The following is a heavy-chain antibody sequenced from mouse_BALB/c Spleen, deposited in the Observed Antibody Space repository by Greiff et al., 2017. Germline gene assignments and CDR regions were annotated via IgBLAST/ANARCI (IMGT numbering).Heavy chain of an antibody. J-gene: IGHJ4*01. CDR2: IYPGDGDT. Sequence: VQLQQSGAELVRPGSSVKISCKASGYAFSSYWMNWVKQRPGQGLEWIGQIYPGDGDTNYNGKFKGKATLTADKSSSTAYMQLSSLTSEDSAVYFCARAITTVPYAMDYWGQGTSVTVSS. CDR1: GYAFSSYW. CDR3: ARAITTVPYAMDY. D-gene: IGHD1-1*01. V-gene: IGHV1-80*01.